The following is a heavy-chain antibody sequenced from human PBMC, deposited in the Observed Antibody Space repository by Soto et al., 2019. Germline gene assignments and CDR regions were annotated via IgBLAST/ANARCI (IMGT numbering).Heavy chain of an antibody. CDR1: GGSISSSNW. Sequence: QVQLQESGPGLVKPSGTLSVTCAVSGGSISSSNWWNWVRQPPGKGLEWIGEIYHSGSTNYNPSLRSRVTISLDKSKNQFSLRVQSVTAADTAEYYCARAWPSVASYGSGVMDVWGQGTTVTVSS. D-gene: IGHD5-18*01. J-gene: IGHJ6*02. V-gene: IGHV4-4*02. CDR3: ARAWPSVASYGSGVMDV. CDR2: IYHSGST.